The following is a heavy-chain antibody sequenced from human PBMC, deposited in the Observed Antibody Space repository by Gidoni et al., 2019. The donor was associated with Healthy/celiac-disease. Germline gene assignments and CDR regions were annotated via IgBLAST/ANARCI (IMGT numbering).Heavy chain of an antibody. V-gene: IGHV3-30-3*01. CDR2: ISYDGSNK. J-gene: IGHJ6*04. CDR3: ARARIGMDV. Sequence: QVQLVESGGGVVQPGRSLRLSCAASGFTFSSYAMHWVRQAPGKGLEWVAVISYDGSNKYYADSVKGRFTISRDNSKNTLYLQMNSLRAEDTAVYYCARARIGMDVWGKGTTVTVSS. D-gene: IGHD2-15*01. CDR1: GFTFSSYA.